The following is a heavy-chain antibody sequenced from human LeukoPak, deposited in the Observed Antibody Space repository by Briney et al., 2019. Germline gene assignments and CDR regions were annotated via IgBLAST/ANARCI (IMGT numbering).Heavy chain of an antibody. J-gene: IGHJ4*02. CDR3: VKRYSGSYYGIDY. CDR2: ISSNGGST. D-gene: IGHD1-26*01. Sequence: PGGSLRLSCSASGFTFSSYAMHWVRQAPGEGLEYVSAISSNGGSTYYADSVKGRFTISRDNSKNTLYLQMSSLRAEDTAVYYCVKRYSGSYYGIDYWGQGTLVTVSS. V-gene: IGHV3-64D*06. CDR1: GFTFSSYA.